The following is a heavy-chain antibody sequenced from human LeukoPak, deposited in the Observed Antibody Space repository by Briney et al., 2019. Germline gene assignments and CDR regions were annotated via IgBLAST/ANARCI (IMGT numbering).Heavy chain of an antibody. V-gene: IGHV4-59*01. CDR2: IYYSGST. CDR1: GGSISSYY. J-gene: IGHJ6*02. Sequence: SETLSLTCTVSGGSISSYYWSWLRQPPGKGLEWIGYIYYSGSTNYNPSLKSRVTISVDTSKNQFSLKLSSVTAADTAVYYCARGQVTGTTLHYYYGMDVWGQGTTVTVSS. CDR3: ARGQVTGTTLHYYYGMDV. D-gene: IGHD1-7*01.